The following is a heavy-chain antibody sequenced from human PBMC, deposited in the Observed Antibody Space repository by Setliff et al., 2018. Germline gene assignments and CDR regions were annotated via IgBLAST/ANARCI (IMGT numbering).Heavy chain of an antibody. D-gene: IGHD6-19*01. CDR3: ARRPIALAGYRKGAFDI. V-gene: IGHV1-18*01. CDR1: GYSFTSLG. CDR2: VSTYNGDT. J-gene: IGHJ3*02. Sequence: ASVKVSCKASGYSFTSLGITWVRQAPGQGLEGMGWVSTYNGDTNYAQKFRGRVTMTTDISTSTVYMELRTLRSDDTAVYYCARRPIALAGYRKGAFDIWGQGTMVTVSS.